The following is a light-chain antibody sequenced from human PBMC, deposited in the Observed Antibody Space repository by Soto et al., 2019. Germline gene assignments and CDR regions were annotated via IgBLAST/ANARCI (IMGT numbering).Light chain of an antibody. CDR1: SSDVGGYNY. J-gene: IGLJ1*01. CDR3: SSYTSSSTSYV. V-gene: IGLV2-14*01. CDR2: EVS. Sequence: QSVLTQPASVSGSPGQSITISCTRTSSDVGGYNYVSWYQQHPGKAPKLMIYEVSNRPSGVSNRFSGSKSGNTASLTISGLQAEDEADYYCSSYTSSSTSYVFGTGTKVTVL.